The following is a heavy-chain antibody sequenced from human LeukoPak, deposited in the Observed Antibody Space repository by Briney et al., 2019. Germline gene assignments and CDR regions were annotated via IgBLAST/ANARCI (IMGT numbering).Heavy chain of an antibody. CDR2: IYYSGST. CDR1: GGSISSYY. V-gene: IGHV4-59*01. Sequence: KSSETLSLTCTVSGGSISSYYWSWIRQPPGKGLEWIGYIYYSGSTNYNPSLKSRVTISVDTSKNQFSLKLSSVTAADTAVYYCARALYGDYAWWFGPWGQGTLVTVSS. D-gene: IGHD4-17*01. J-gene: IGHJ5*02. CDR3: ARALYGDYAWWFGP.